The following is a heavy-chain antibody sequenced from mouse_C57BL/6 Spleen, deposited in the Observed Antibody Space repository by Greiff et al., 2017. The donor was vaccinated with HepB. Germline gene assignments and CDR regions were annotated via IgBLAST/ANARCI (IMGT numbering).Heavy chain of an antibody. CDR1: GYTFTDYY. CDR3: ARSYYYGTDY. V-gene: IGHV1-76*01. CDR2: IYPGSGNT. D-gene: IGHD1-1*01. Sequence: QVTLKESGAELVRPGASVKLSCKASGYTFTDYYINWVKQRPGQGLEWIARIYPGSGNTYYNEKFKGKATLTAEKSSSTAYMQLSSLTSEDSAVYFCARSYYYGTDYWGQGTTLTVSS. J-gene: IGHJ2*01.